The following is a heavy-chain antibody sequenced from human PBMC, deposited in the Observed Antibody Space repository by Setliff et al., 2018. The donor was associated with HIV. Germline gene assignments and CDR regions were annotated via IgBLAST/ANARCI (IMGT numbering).Heavy chain of an antibody. CDR2: FYTTGN. CDR3: ARFPHEREPKT. CDR1: GDFISSSSYY. V-gene: IGHV4-39*01. D-gene: IGHD1-1*01. J-gene: IGHJ1*01. Sequence: PSETLSLTCTVFGDFISSSSYYWAWIRQPPGKGLEWIGSFYTTGNVYSPSFKSLVSISIDTAKTQLSLRLTSLSAADTAVYYCARFPHEREPKTWGQGTLVTVSS.